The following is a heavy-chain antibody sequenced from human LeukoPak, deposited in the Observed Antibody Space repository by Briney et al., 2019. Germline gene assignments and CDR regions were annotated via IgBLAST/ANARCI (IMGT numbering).Heavy chain of an antibody. CDR3: AQKSFGGYYFDY. CDR1: GFTFSSYA. D-gene: IGHD3-10*01. CDR2: ISGSGGST. J-gene: IGHJ4*02. V-gene: IGHV3-23*01. Sequence: GGSLRLSCAASGFTFSSYAMGWVRQAPGKGLEWVSAISGSGGSTYYADSVKGRFTISRDNSKNTLYLQMNSLRAEDTAVYYCAQKSFGGYYFDYWGQGTLVTVSS.